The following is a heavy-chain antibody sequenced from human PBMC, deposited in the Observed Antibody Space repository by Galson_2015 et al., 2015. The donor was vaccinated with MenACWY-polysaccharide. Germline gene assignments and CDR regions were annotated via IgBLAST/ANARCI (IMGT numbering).Heavy chain of an antibody. J-gene: IGHJ4*02. Sequence: SVKVSCKASGYTFIGYYMHWVRRAPGQGLEWMGWINPNNGGTDFARKSRGRITMTRDTSISTAYMELNRLTSDDTAVYYCAREQDSRGLDYWGQGTLVTVSS. D-gene: IGHD3-22*01. V-gene: IGHV1-2*02. CDR1: GYTFIGYY. CDR2: INPNNGGT. CDR3: AREQDSRGLDY.